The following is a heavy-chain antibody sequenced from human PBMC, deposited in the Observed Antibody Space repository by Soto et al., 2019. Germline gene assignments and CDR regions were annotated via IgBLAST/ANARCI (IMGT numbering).Heavy chain of an antibody. J-gene: IGHJ6*02. D-gene: IGHD3-3*02. CDR2: INHGGST. V-gene: IGHV4-34*01. CDR1: GGPFTGYY. Sequence: PSETLSLTCAVYGGPFTGYYWSWIRQPPGKGPEWIGEINHGGSTNYNPSLKSRVTISVDTSKNLFSLKLTSVTAEDTAVYYCARSRLAYCYYYGMDVWGQGTTVTVSS. CDR3: ARSRLAYCYYYGMDV.